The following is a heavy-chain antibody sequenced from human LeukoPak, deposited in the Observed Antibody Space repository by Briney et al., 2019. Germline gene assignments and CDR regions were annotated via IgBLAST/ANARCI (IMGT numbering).Heavy chain of an antibody. CDR3: AKGGSSSWDYFDS. CDR1: GFTFSYYW. J-gene: IGHJ4*02. V-gene: IGHV3-23*01. Sequence: GGSLRLSCVVSGFTFSYYWMSWVRQAPGKGLEWVSALTPSGSSTYYADSVKGRFTFSRDNSKNTLYLQMNSLRVEDTAIYYCAKGGSSSWDYFDSWGQGTLVTVSP. CDR2: LTPSGSST. D-gene: IGHD6-13*01.